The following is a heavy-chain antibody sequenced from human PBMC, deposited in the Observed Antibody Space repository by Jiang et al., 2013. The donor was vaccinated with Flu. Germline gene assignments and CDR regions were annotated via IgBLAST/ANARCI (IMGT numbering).Heavy chain of an antibody. Sequence: YSMNWVRQAPGKGLEWVSSISSSSSYIYYADSVKGRFTISRDNAKNSLYLQMNSLRAEDTAVYYCARYSNYYYYGMDVWGQGTTVTVSS. D-gene: IGHD4-11*01. CDR2: ISSSSSYI. V-gene: IGHV3-21*01. CDR3: ARYSNYYYYGMDV. CDR1: YS. J-gene: IGHJ6*02.